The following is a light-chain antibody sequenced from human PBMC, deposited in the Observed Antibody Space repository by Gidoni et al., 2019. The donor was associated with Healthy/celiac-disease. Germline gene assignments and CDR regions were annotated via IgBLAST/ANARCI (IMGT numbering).Light chain of an antibody. CDR3: QQYDNHPIT. CDR1: QDISNY. Sequence: DIQMIPSPSSLSASVGDRVTITCQASQDISNYLNWYQQKPGKAPKLLIYDASNLETGVPSRFSGSGSGTDFTVTISSLQPEDIATYYCQQYDNHPITFGQGTRLEIK. J-gene: IGKJ5*01. V-gene: IGKV1-33*01. CDR2: DAS.